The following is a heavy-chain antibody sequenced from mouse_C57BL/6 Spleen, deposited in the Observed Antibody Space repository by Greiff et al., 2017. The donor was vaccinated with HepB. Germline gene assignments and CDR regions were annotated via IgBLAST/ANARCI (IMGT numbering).Heavy chain of an antibody. D-gene: IGHD2-4*01. Sequence: EVQLVESGGGLVKPGGSLKLSCAASGFTFSDYGMHWVRQAPEKGLEWVAYISSGSSTIYYADTVKGRFTISRDNAKTTLFLQMTSLRSEDTAMYYCAREYDYDDEGFAYWGQGTLVTVSA. V-gene: IGHV5-17*01. CDR1: GFTFSDYG. CDR2: ISSGSSTI. CDR3: AREYDYDDEGFAY. J-gene: IGHJ3*01.